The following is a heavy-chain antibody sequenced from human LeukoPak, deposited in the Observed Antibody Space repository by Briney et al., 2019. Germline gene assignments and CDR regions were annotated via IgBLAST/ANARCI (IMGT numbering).Heavy chain of an antibody. J-gene: IGHJ5*02. V-gene: IGHV1-18*01. Sequence: ASVKVSCKASGYSFMRFGISWVRQAPGQGLEWMGWISGYSGNTNYAAKFQGRVTMTTDTSTTTVYMEVRSLRSDDTAVYYCARDPGSFLTNTGWLNWFDPWGQGTLVTVSS. D-gene: IGHD6-19*01. CDR3: ARDPGSFLTNTGWLNWFDP. CDR2: ISGYSGNT. CDR1: GYSFMRFG.